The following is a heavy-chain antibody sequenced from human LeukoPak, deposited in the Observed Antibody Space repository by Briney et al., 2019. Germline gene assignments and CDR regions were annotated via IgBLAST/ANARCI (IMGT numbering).Heavy chain of an antibody. CDR2: IYYSGST. Sequence: PSETLSLTCTVSGGSISSNYWSWIRQPPGKGLEWIGYIYYSGSTNYNPSLKSRVTISVDTSKNQFSLKLSSVTAADTAVYYCARDPNTAMGPGAFDIWGQGTMATVSS. J-gene: IGHJ3*02. CDR3: ARDPNTAMGPGAFDI. CDR1: GGSISSNY. V-gene: IGHV4-59*01. D-gene: IGHD5-18*01.